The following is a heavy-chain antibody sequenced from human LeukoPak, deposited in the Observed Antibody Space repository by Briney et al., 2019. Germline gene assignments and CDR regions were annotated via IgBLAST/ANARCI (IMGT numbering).Heavy chain of an antibody. CDR3: ARGPPMYSYGSSAYHYDYFEY. J-gene: IGHJ4*02. CDR2: ISSSSSTI. V-gene: IGHV3-48*01. CDR1: GFTFSSYS. D-gene: IGHD3-22*01. Sequence: GGSLRLSCADSGFTFSSYSMNWVRQAPGKGLEWVSYISSSSSTIYYADSVKGRFTISRDNSKNTLYLQMNSLRAEDTAVYSCARGPPMYSYGSSAYHYDYFEYWGQGTLVTVSS.